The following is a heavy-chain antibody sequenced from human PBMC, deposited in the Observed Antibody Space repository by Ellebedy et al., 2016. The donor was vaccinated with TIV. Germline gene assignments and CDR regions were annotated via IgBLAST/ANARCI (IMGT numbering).Heavy chain of an antibody. CDR2: IYNDGSST. Sequence: GESLKISCAASGFTFSRYWMHWVRQAPGKGLVWVSRIYNDGSSTSYADSVKGRFTISRDNAKNTLYLQMNSLRAEDTAVYYCARLGLGRDAFDIWGQGTMVTVSS. V-gene: IGHV3-74*01. J-gene: IGHJ3*02. CDR3: ARLGLGRDAFDI. CDR1: GFTFSRYW. D-gene: IGHD3-10*01.